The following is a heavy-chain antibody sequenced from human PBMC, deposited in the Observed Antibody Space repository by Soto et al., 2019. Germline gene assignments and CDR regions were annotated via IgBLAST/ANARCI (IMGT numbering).Heavy chain of an antibody. Sequence: GGSLRLSCAASGFTFSSYSMNWVRQAPGKGLEWVSSISSSSSYIYYADSVKGRFTISRDNAKNSLYLQMNSLRAEDTAVYYCARDSNELRFLESNWFDPWGQGTLVTVSS. CDR3: ARDSNELRFLESNWFDP. V-gene: IGHV3-21*01. CDR1: GFTFSSYS. J-gene: IGHJ5*02. D-gene: IGHD3-3*01. CDR2: ISSSSSYI.